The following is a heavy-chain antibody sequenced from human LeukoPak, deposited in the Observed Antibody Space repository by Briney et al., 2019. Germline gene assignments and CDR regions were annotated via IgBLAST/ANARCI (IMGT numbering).Heavy chain of an antibody. CDR1: GYTFTSYG. CDR2: ISAYNGNT. D-gene: IGHD3-10*01. J-gene: IGHJ4*02. V-gene: IGHV1-18*01. Sequence: GASVKVSCKASGYTFTSYGISWVRQAPGQGLEWMGWISAYNGNTNYAQKLQGRVTIIADKSTSTAYIELSSLRSEDTAVYYCARDADYYGSGSYSPDYWGQGTLVTVSS. CDR3: ARDADYYGSGSYSPDY.